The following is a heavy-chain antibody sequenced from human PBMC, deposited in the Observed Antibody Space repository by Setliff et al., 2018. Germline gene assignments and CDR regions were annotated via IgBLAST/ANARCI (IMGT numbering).Heavy chain of an antibody. D-gene: IGHD3-10*01. CDR2: IKSKTDGGTT. J-gene: IGHJ4*02. Sequence: GGSLRLSCAASGFTFSNAWMSWVRQAPGKGLEWVGRIKSKTDGGTTDYAAAVNGRFTVSRDDSKNTLFLQMNSLKTEDTALYYCTTDWSRGDSGNYLRLDYWGPGTLVTVSS. CDR1: GFTFSNAW. CDR3: TTDWSRGDSGNYLRLDY. V-gene: IGHV3-15*01.